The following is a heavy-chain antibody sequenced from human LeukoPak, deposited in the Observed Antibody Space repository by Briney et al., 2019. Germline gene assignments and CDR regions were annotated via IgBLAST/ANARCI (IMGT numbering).Heavy chain of an antibody. J-gene: IGHJ4*02. D-gene: IGHD3-22*01. Sequence: PGGSLRLSCAGSGYPFSSYWMHWVRQVPGKGLVWVSRINEGGSSTSYAESVRGRFTISRDNAKNSLYLQMNSLRAEDTALYYCAKGLDYDSSGYYSYWGQGTLVTVSS. CDR2: INEGGSST. CDR1: GYPFSSYW. V-gene: IGHV3-74*01. CDR3: AKGLDYDSSGYYSY.